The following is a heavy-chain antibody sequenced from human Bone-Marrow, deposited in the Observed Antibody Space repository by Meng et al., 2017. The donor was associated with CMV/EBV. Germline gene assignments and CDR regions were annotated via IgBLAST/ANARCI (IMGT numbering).Heavy chain of an antibody. CDR1: GGTFSSYA. CDR3: AKDLRRDIVVVPAAPRGDFQH. V-gene: IGHV1-69*05. Sequence: KISCKASGGTFSSYAISWVRQAPGQGLEWMGGIIPIFGTANYAQKFQGRVTITTDESTSTAYMELSSLRSEDTAVYYCAKDLRRDIVVVPAAPRGDFQHWGQGTLVTVSS. CDR2: IIPIFGTA. J-gene: IGHJ1*01. D-gene: IGHD2-2*01.